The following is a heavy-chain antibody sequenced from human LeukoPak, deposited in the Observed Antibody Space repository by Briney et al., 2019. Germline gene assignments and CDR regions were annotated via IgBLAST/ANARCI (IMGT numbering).Heavy chain of an antibody. CDR1: RGSVSSSTYY. CDR3: TAEKNGSPHY. Sequence: SETLSLTCTVSRGSVSSSTYYWSWVRQPPGKGLEWIASIYYTGSTYYNPSLKSQVTISLDMSKNEFFLTMTSVTAADTAVYFCTAEKNGSPHYWGQGIQVTVSS. J-gene: IGHJ4*02. CDR2: IYYTGST. V-gene: IGHV4-39*07. D-gene: IGHD2-8*01.